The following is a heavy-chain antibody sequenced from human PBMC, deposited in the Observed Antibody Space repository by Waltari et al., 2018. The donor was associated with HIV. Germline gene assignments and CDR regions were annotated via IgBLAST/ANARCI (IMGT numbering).Heavy chain of an antibody. CDR1: GLTVSTTS. Sequence: EIHLVESGGGLIQPGGSLRLSCAASGLTVSTTSLSWVRLAPGKGLEWVSVIYSGGSKYYADSVKGRFTISRDNSNNTLYLQMNNLRAEDTAVYYCARGPIASRPSYFDYWGQGTLVTVSS. D-gene: IGHD6-6*01. J-gene: IGHJ4*02. CDR3: ARGPIASRPSYFDY. CDR2: IYSGGSK. V-gene: IGHV3-53*01.